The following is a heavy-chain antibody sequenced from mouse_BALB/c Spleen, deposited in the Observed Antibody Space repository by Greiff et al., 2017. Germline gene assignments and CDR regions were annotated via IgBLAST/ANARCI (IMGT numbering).Heavy chain of an antibody. D-gene: IGHD2-10*02. Sequence: VQLQQSGAELARPGASVKMSCKASGYTFTSYTMHWVKQRPGQGLEWIGYINPSSGYTNYNQKFKDKATLTADKSSSTAYMQLSSLTSEDSAVYYCARGGYGNYGADWGQGTLVTVSA. CDR1: GYTFTSYT. V-gene: IGHV1-4*01. J-gene: IGHJ3*01. CDR3: ARGGYGNYGAD. CDR2: INPSSGYT.